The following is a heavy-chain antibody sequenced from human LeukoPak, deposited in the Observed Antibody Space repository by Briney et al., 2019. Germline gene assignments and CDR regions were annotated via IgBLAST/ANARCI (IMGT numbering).Heavy chain of an antibody. CDR1: GFTFCNFY. V-gene: IGHV3-11*01. CDR3: SRDWRNGGFHP. CDR2: TSSSADRI. J-gene: IGHJ5*02. Sequence: PAGSLRLSCEASGFTFCNFYMVWIRQAPGMGLEWLSYTSSSADRIVYADSVKGRFTVSRDNAKNTLFLQMNSLGAEDTAVYYCSRDWRNGGFHPWGQGTLVTVSS. D-gene: IGHD2-8*01.